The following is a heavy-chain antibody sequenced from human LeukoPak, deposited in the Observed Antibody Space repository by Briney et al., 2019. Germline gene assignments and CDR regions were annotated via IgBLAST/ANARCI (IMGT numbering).Heavy chain of an antibody. V-gene: IGHV3-20*04. D-gene: IGHD5-18*01. J-gene: IGHJ4*02. CDR2: INWNGGST. CDR3: ARTPTLYSYGYNYFDY. CDR1: GFTFDDYG. Sequence: TGGSLRLSCAASGFTFDDYGMSWVRQAPGKGLDWVSGINWNGGSTGYADSVKGRFTISRDNAKNSLYLQMNSLRAEDTALYYCARTPTLYSYGYNYFDYWGQGTLVTVSS.